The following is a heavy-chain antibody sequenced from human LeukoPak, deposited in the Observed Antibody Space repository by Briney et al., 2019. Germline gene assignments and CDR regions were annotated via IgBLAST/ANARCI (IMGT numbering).Heavy chain of an antibody. CDR2: IRSKANSYAT. CDR3: THNNDRDY. D-gene: IGHD1-1*01. V-gene: IGHV3-73*01. J-gene: IGHJ4*02. CDR1: GFTFSGSA. Sequence: GGSLRLSCAASGFTFSGSAMHWVRQASGKGLEWVGRIRSKANSYATAYAASVKGSFTSSRDDSTKPAYLQMNSLTTGAPAVYDCTHNNDRDYWGQGTLVTVSS.